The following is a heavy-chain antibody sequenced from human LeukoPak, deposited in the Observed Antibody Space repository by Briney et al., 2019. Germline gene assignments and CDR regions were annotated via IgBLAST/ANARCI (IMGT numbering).Heavy chain of an antibody. J-gene: IGHJ5*02. V-gene: IGHV4-38-2*02. CDR2: IYHSGST. D-gene: IGHD2-15*01. Sequence: PSETLSLTCTVSGYSISSGYYWGWIRQPPGKGLEWIGSIYHSGSTYYNPSLKSRVTISVDTSKNQFSLKLSSVTAADTAVYYCARGPRLFVVVPSGWFDPWGQGTLVTVSS. CDR3: ARGPRLFVVVPSGWFDP. CDR1: GYSISSGYY.